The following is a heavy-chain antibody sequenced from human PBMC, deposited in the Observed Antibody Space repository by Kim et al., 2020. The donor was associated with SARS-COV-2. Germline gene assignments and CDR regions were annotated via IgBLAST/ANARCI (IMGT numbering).Heavy chain of an antibody. Sequence: VKGRFTISRDNSKNTLYRQMNSLRVEDTAVYYCARDGRSGTYYYYYGMDVWGQGTTVTVSS. J-gene: IGHJ6*02. D-gene: IGHD3-3*01. V-gene: IGHV3-30*07. CDR3: ARDGRSGTYYYYYGMDV.